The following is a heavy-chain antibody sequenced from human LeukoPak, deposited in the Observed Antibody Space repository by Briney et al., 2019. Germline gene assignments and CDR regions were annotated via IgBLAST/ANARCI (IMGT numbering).Heavy chain of an antibody. CDR2: INPSGGST. V-gene: IGHV1-46*03. CDR1: GYTFTSYY. D-gene: IGHD6-13*01. Sequence: ASVKVSCKASGYTFTSYYMHWVRQAPGQGLEWMGIINPSGGSTSYAQKFQGRVTMTRDTSTGTVYMELSSLRSEDTAVYYCARGSYPGIAAAGNFDYWGQGTLVTVSS. J-gene: IGHJ4*02. CDR3: ARGSYPGIAAAGNFDY.